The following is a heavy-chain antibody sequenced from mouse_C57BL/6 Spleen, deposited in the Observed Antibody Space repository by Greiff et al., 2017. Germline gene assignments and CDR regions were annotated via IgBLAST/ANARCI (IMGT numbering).Heavy chain of an antibody. D-gene: IGHD4-1*01. CDR1: GFTFSDYG. CDR2: ISSGSSTI. Sequence: EVKLMESGGGLVKPGGSLKLSCAASGFTFSDYGMHWVRQAPEKGLEWVAYISSGSSTIYYADTVKGRFTISRDNAKNTLFLQMTSLRSEDTAMYYCERPSGTGGYYAMDYWGQGTSVTVSS. J-gene: IGHJ4*01. CDR3: ERPSGTGGYYAMDY. V-gene: IGHV5-17*01.